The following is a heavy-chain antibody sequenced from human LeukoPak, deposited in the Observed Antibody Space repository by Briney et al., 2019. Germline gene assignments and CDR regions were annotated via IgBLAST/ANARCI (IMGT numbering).Heavy chain of an antibody. CDR2: ISGSGGSK. J-gene: IGHJ4*02. CDR3: AKESSVAGAGLLDY. CDR1: GFTFSSYA. V-gene: IGHV3-23*01. Sequence: GGSLRLSCAASGFTFSSYAMSWVRQAPEKGLEWVSSISGSGGSKWFADSVKGRSTISRDNSENTLYLQMNRLRAEDTALYYCAKESSVAGAGLLDYWGQGTLVTVSS. D-gene: IGHD6-19*01.